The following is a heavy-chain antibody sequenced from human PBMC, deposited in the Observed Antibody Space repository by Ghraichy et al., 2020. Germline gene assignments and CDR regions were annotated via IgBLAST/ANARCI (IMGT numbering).Heavy chain of an antibody. CDR1: GFTLSDYG. J-gene: IGHJ6*02. CDR3: AILVGPAAYFYCLMDV. V-gene: IGHV3-48*03. CDR2: IGSNGTTK. Sequence: GGSLRLSCVASGFTLSDYGMNWVRQAPGKGLEWLSYIGSNGTTKYYADSVRGRFTISRDNARNSLYLQMNSLRVEDTATYYCAILVGPAAYFYCLMDVWGHGTTVTVSS. D-gene: IGHD2-2*01.